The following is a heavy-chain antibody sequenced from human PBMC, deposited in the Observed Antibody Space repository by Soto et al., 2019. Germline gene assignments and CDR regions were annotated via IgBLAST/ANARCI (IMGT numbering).Heavy chain of an antibody. D-gene: IGHD1-26*01. CDR3: ARVEVAATSVADD. Sequence: ERLGGTCPVSGGSISDFYWSWIRQPSGMGLEFIGRMSITEDTYYKSSLRSRLSMSIDTSKNQFSLNLTSVTAADTAIYYCARVEVAATSVADDWGQGILVTVYS. CDR2: MSITEDT. J-gene: IGHJ4*02. CDR1: GGSISDFY. V-gene: IGHV4-4*07.